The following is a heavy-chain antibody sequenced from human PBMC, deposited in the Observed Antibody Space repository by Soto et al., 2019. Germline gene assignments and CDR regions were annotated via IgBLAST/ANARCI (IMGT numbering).Heavy chain of an antibody. CDR3: ANVVSVRGVMPS. CDR1: GVTFRRDA. D-gene: IGHD3-10*02. V-gene: IGHV3-23*01. J-gene: IGHJ5*02. Sequence: GALRHSCRVSGVTFRRDALSGVRQPPGKGLEWVSAISGSGGSTYYADSVKGRFTISRDNSKNTLYLQMNSLRAEDTAVYYFANVVSVRGVMPSWGQGT. CDR2: ISGSGGST.